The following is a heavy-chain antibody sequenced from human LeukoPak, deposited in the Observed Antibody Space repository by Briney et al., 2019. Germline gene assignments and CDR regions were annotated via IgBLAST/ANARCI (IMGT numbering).Heavy chain of an antibody. CDR2: ISGSGGST. V-gene: IGHV3-23*01. Sequence: GGSLRLSCAASGFTFSSYAMSWVRQAPGKELEWVSAISGSGGSTYYADSVKGRFTISRDNSKNTLYLQMNSLRAEDTAVYYCAKDRADTAMASDAFDIWGQGTMVTVSS. CDR3: AKDRADTAMASDAFDI. CDR1: GFTFSSYA. D-gene: IGHD5-18*01. J-gene: IGHJ3*02.